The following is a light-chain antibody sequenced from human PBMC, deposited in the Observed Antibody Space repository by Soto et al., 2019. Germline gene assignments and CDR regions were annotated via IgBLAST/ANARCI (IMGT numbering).Light chain of an antibody. CDR2: GAS. CDR1: QSVSTNF. J-gene: IGKJ1*01. CDR3: QKYGRTSWT. Sequence: EIVLTQSPGTLSLSPGEGATLSCRASQSVSTNFFAWYQQKPGQAPRLLIYGASTRSTGIPDRFSGSGSGKEFTLPIRRLEPEDFEVYYCQKYGRTSWTFGKGPKVDI. V-gene: IGKV3-20*01.